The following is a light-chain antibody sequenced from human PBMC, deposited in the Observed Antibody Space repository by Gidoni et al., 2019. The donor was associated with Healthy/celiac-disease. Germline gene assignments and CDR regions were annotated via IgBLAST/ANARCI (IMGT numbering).Light chain of an antibody. CDR1: KLGDKY. V-gene: IGLV3-1*01. CDR2: QDS. Sequence: SYELTQPPSLSVSPGQTASITCSGDKLGDKYVCWYQQKPGQSPVVVIYQDSKRPSGIPERFSGSNSGNTATLTISGTQAMDEADYYCQAWDSSTEVVFGGGTKLTVL. CDR3: QAWDSSTEVV. J-gene: IGLJ2*01.